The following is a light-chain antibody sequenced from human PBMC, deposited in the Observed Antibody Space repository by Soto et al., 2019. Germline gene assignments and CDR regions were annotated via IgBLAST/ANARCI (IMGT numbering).Light chain of an antibody. V-gene: IGKV1-5*03. CDR1: QSISTS. J-gene: IGKJ2*01. Sequence: DIQMTQSPSTLAASLGDRVTITCRASQSISTSLAWYQQKPGKAPKLLIFKASALESGVPSRFRGSGSGTEFTLTISSLQPDDFETYYCQQYDTYSYTFGQGTKVDIK. CDR2: KAS. CDR3: QQYDTYSYT.